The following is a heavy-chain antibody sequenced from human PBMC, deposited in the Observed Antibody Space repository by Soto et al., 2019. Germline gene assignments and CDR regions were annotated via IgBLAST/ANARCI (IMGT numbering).Heavy chain of an antibody. Sequence: PSQTLSLPCALSGDSVSSNSAAWNWIRQSPSRGLEWLGRTYYRSKWYNDYAVSVKSRITINPDTSTNQFSLQLNSVTPEDTAVYYCARLGGGAYYDFWSGYSPYYYGMDVWGQGTTVTVSS. CDR3: ARLGGGAYYDFWSGYSPYYYGMDV. CDR2: TYYRSKWYN. D-gene: IGHD3-3*01. J-gene: IGHJ6*02. V-gene: IGHV6-1*01. CDR1: GDSVSSNSAA.